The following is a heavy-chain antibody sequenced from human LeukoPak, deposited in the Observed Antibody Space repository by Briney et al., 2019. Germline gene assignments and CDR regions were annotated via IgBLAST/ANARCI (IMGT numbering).Heavy chain of an antibody. J-gene: IGHJ4*02. CDR1: GGSIDNSHYY. V-gene: IGHV4-39*01. CDR3: VRLASGLIDY. Sequence: SQTLSLTCTVSGGSIDNSHYYWGWIRQPPGEGLEWIASIHYSGSTHYNPSLKSRVTISVDTSKNQFSLKLSSVPAADTAVYYCVRLASGLIDYWGQGTLVTVSS. D-gene: IGHD6-19*01. CDR2: IHYSGST.